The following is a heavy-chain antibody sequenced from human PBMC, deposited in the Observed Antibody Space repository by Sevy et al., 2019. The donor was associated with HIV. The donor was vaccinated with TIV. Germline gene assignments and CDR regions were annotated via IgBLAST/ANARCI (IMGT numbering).Heavy chain of an antibody. CDR3: AKDRGDNRRLYYYYYGMDV. CDR1: GFTFSSYG. V-gene: IGHV3-30*18. CDR2: ISYDGSNK. J-gene: IGHJ6*02. D-gene: IGHD2-21*02. Sequence: GGSLRLSCAASGFTFSSYGMHWVRQAPGKGLEWVAVISYDGSNKYYADSVEGRFTNSRDNSKNTLYLQMNSLRAEDTAVYYCAKDRGDNRRLYYYYYGMDVWGQGTTVTVSS.